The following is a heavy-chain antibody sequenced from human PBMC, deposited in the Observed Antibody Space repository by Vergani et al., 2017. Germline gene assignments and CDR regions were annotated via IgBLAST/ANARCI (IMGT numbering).Heavy chain of an antibody. V-gene: IGHV3-23*01. CDR3: AKDGRGYSGDDRQDY. Sequence: EVQLLESGGGLVQPGGSLRLSCAASGFTFRSYAMSWVRQAPGKGLEWVSAISGSGGSTYYADSVKGRFTIARDNSKNTLYLQMTSLRAEDTAVYYCAKDGRGYSGDDRQDYWGQGTLVTVSS. CDR1: GFTFRSYA. J-gene: IGHJ4*02. CDR2: ISGSGGST. D-gene: IGHD5-12*01.